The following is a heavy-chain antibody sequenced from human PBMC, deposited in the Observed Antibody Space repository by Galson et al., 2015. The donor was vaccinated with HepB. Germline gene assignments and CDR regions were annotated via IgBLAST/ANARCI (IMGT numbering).Heavy chain of an antibody. CDR2: IIPIVGIA. CDR1: GGTFDNYI. V-gene: IGHV1-69*02. D-gene: IGHD3-22*01. J-gene: IGHJ4*02. CDR3: VVVVASGKNFDY. Sequence: SVKVSCKASGGTFDNYIVSWVRQAPGQGLEWMGRIIPIVGIASYAQKFQGRVTISADKSTTTAYMEMSSLRSEDTAVYYCVVVVASGKNFDYWGQGTLVTASS.